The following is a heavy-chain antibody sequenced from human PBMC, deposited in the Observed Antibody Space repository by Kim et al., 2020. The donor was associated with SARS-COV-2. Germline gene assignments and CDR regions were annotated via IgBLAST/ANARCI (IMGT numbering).Heavy chain of an antibody. CDR3: TTERQDMVRGVWYYYGMDG. V-gene: IGHV3-15*01. Sequence: GGSLRLSCAASGFTFSNAWMSWVRQAPGKGLEWVGRIKSKTDGGTTDYAAPVKGRFTISRDDSKNTLYLQMNSLKTEDTAVYYCTTERQDMVRGVWYYYGMDGWGQGTTVTVSS. CDR2: IKSKTDGGTT. J-gene: IGHJ6*02. D-gene: IGHD3-10*01. CDR1: GFTFSNAW.